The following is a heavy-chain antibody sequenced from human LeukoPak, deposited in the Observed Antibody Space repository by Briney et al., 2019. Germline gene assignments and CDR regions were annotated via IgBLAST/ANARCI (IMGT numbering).Heavy chain of an antibody. J-gene: IGHJ6*02. CDR2: ISGSGGST. CDR3: AKDGAMATITGVYYGMDV. D-gene: IGHD5-24*01. CDR1: GFTFSSYA. Sequence: GGSLRLSCAASGFTFSSYAMSWVRQAPGKGLEWVSAISGSGGSTCYADSVKGRFTISRDNSKNTLYLQMNSLRAEDTAVYYCAKDGAMATITGVYYGMDVWGQGTTVTVSS. V-gene: IGHV3-23*01.